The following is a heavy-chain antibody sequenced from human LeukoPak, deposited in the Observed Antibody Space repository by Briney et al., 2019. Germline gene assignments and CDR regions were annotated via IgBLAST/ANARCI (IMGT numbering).Heavy chain of an antibody. CDR3: ASSGYSSGWYVIGNY. V-gene: IGHV4-4*08. J-gene: IGHJ4*02. Sequence: PSETLSLTCTVSGGSISSYYWSWIRQPPGKGLEWIGSLYRSGSTYYNPSLKSRVTISLDTSKNQFSLKLSSVTAADTAVYYCASSGYSSGWYVIGNYWGQGTLVTVSS. CDR2: LYRSGST. CDR1: GGSISSYY. D-gene: IGHD6-19*01.